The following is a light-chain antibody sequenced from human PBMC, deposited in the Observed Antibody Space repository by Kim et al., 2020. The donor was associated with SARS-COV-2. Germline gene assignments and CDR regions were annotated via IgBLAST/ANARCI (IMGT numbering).Light chain of an antibody. Sequence: VSPGESATPSCRASQSVSSNLAWYQQKPGQAPRRLIYGASTRATGIPARFSGNGSGTEFTLTISSLQSEDFAVYYCQQYNSWPLTFGGGTKVDIK. CDR3: QQYNSWPLT. CDR1: QSVSSN. CDR2: GAS. V-gene: IGKV3-15*01. J-gene: IGKJ4*01.